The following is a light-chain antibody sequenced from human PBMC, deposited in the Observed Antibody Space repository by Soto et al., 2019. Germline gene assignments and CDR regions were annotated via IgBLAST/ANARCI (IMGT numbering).Light chain of an antibody. J-gene: IGKJ2*01. V-gene: IGKV1-5*03. CDR2: KVS. Sequence: DIQMTQSPSTLSASVGDRVTITCRASQSISSWLAWYQQKPGKAPKILIYKVSNLESGVPSRFSGSGSGTEFTLTISSLQSDDFAAYYCQQYNSYPVTLGQGTKLGTK. CDR1: QSISSW. CDR3: QQYNSYPVT.